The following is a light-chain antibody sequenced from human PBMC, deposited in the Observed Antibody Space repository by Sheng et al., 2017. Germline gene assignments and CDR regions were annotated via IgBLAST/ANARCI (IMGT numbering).Light chain of an antibody. Sequence: DIQMTQSPSSLSASVGDTVTITCRASQTISNYINWYQQRPGKAPKLLIYATSSLQGGVPSRFSGSGSGTEFTLTIRSLQPEDFATLYCQQSYRLPYTFGRGDQAGDQT. CDR2: ATS. CDR1: QTISNY. V-gene: IGKV1-39*01. CDR3: QQSYRLPYT. J-gene: IGKJ2*01.